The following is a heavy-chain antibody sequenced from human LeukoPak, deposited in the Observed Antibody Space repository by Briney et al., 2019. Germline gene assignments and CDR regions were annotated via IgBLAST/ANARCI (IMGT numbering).Heavy chain of an antibody. CDR3: ATYFDTMVRGVTGSFDY. D-gene: IGHD3-10*01. Sequence: ASVKVSCKVSGYTLTELSMHWVRQAPGKGLEWMGGFDPEDGETIYAQKFQGRVTMTEDTSTDTAYMELSSLRSEDTAVYYCATYFDTMVRGVTGSFDYWGQGTLVTVSS. CDR1: GYTLTELS. V-gene: IGHV1-24*01. J-gene: IGHJ4*02. CDR2: FDPEDGET.